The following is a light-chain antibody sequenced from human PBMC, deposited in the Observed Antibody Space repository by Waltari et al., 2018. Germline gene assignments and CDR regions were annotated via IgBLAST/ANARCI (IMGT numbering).Light chain of an antibody. CDR3: QHNVRLPVT. Sequence: EVVLTQSPGTLSLSPGESATLSCRTSESVRRALIWYQQKPGQAPRLLIYDSSTRATGVPDRFSGSGFGTDFSLTISRPEPEDFAVYYCQHNVRLPVTFGQGTRVEIK. J-gene: IGKJ1*01. V-gene: IGKV3-20*01. CDR1: ESVRRA. CDR2: DSS.